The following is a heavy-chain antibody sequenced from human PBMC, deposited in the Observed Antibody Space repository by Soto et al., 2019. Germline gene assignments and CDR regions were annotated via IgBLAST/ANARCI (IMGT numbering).Heavy chain of an antibody. CDR1: GGSISSGDYY. V-gene: IGHV4-30-4*01. J-gene: IGHJ6*02. CDR3: AREGVELSGGYDYYGMDV. CDR2: IYYSGST. D-gene: IGHD1-1*01. Sequence: SETLSLTCTVSGGSISSGDYYWSWSRQPPGKGLEGIVYIYYSGSTYYNPSLKSRVTLSVDTSKNQFSLKLSSVTAADTAVYYCAREGVELSGGYDYYGMDVWGQGTTVTVSS.